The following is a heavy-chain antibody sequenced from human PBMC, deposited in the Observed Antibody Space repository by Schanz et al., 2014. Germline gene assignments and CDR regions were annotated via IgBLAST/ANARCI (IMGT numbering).Heavy chain of an antibody. CDR1: GYIFGSHG. Sequence: QLMQSGSEARKPGASVKVSCKASGYIFGSHGMTWVRQAPGQGPELMGWINAHTGNTQYAQKFQGRVNMTRDTVTTTVHLELTRLRTDDTAIYYCARVHIATYHYNSPGAFDIWGQGTRVTVSS. V-gene: IGHV1-18*01. CDR2: INAHTGNT. J-gene: IGHJ3*02. D-gene: IGHD3-10*01. CDR3: ARVHIATYHYNSPGAFDI.